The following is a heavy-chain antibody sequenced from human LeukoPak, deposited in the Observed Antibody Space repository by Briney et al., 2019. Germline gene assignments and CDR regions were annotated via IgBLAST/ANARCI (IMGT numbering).Heavy chain of an antibody. CDR1: GGFFSGYY. Sequence: PSETLPLTCAVYGGFFSGYYWSWIRQPPGKGLEWIGEINHSGSTNYNPSLKSRVTISVDTSKNQFSLKLSSVTAADTAVYYCARGSMVRGVVPRPIDYWGQGTLVTVSS. V-gene: IGHV4-34*01. J-gene: IGHJ4*02. D-gene: IGHD3-10*01. CDR3: ARGSMVRGVVPRPIDY. CDR2: INHSGST.